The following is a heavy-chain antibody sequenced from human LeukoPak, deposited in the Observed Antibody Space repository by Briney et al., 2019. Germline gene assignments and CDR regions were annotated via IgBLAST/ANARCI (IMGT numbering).Heavy chain of an antibody. CDR2: ISGSGGST. V-gene: IGHV3-23*01. CDR3: ASPRITGTSRPFDY. CDR1: GFSFSSYA. D-gene: IGHD1-7*01. Sequence: GGSLRLSCAASGFSFSSYAMNWVRQAPGKGLEWVSVISGSGGSTYYADSVKGRFTISRDNSKDTLDLQMNSLRAEDTAVYYCASPRITGTSRPFDYWGQGTLVTVSS. J-gene: IGHJ4*02.